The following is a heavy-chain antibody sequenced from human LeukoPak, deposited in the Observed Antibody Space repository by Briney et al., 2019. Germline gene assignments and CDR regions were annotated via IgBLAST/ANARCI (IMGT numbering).Heavy chain of an antibody. CDR3: ARQISTRPEYFQE. V-gene: IGHV4-39*01. Sequence: SETLSLTCTVSGVSISTSSYYWGWIRQTQGKRLEWIGSIHYTGSAFYNPSLQSRVTISVDTSKKQFSLRLSSVTAADMGVYYCARQISTRPEYFQEWGQGTLVSVSS. CDR1: GVSISTSSYY. J-gene: IGHJ1*01. CDR2: IHYTGSA. D-gene: IGHD6-6*01.